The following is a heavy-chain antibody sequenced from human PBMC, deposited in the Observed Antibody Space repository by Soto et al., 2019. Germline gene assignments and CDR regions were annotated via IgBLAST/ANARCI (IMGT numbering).Heavy chain of an antibody. D-gene: IGHD3-16*01. J-gene: IGHJ6*02. CDR1: GAPITTTKW. CDR3: ATQTISYTWGV. V-gene: IGHV4-4*02. CDR2: LSRGDER. Sequence: QVQLQESGPGLVKPSETLSLTCTVSGAPITTTKWWAWVRLPPGKGLEWIGELSRGDERSSNPSLEGRFTMSLDKSNNHFSLKLTSVTAADTAIYNCATQTISYTWGVWGRGTSVTVSS.